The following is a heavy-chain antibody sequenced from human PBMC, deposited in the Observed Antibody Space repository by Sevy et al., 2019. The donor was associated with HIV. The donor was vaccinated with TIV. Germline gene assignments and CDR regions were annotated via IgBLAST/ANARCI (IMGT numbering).Heavy chain of an antibody. Sequence: GGSLRLSCEFPASTFSSYAMSWVRQAPGKGLEWVSAISRVGDNTYYADSVKGRFTISRDNSKNTLYLQMNSLRGDDTAVYYCAKQPDYWGRGTLVTVSS. J-gene: IGHJ4*02. CDR2: ISRVGDNT. CDR3: AKQPDY. CDR1: ASTFSSYA. V-gene: IGHV3-23*01.